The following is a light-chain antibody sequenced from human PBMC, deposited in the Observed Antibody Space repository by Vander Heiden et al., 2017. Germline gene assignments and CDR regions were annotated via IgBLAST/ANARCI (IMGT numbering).Light chain of an antibody. CDR1: TTGATYD. CDR2: SNS. Sequence: TTGATYDIPWYQQFPGRAPTLLIYSNSSRPSGVADRFSAAKSGASASLTITRLQADDEAAYYCQSYDRSLSGWVFGGGTRLTVL. V-gene: IGLV1-40*03. CDR3: QSYDRSLSGWV. J-gene: IGLJ2*01.